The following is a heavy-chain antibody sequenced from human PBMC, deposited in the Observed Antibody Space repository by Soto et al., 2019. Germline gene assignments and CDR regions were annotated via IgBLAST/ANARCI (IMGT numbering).Heavy chain of an antibody. Sequence: SETLSLTCTVSGGSISSGGYYWSWIRQHPGKGLEWIGYIYYSGSTYYNPSLKSRVTISVDTSKNQFSLKLSSVTAADTAVYYCAGVRYCSSTSCYPRVPWFDPWGQGTLVTVSS. CDR2: IYYSGST. D-gene: IGHD2-2*01. J-gene: IGHJ5*02. V-gene: IGHV4-31*03. CDR3: AGVRYCSSTSCYPRVPWFDP. CDR1: GGSISSGGYY.